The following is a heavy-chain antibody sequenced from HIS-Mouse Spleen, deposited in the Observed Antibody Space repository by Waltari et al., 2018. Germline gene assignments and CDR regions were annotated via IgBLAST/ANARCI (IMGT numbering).Heavy chain of an antibody. CDR3: ARAGTLHIVATTFDY. Sequence: KGLEWVAVISYDGSNKYYADSVKGRFTISRDNSKNTLYLQMNSLRAEDTAVYYCARAGTLHIVATTFDYWGQGTLVTVSS. CDR2: ISYDGSNK. V-gene: IGHV3-30*04. J-gene: IGHJ4*02. D-gene: IGHD5-12*01.